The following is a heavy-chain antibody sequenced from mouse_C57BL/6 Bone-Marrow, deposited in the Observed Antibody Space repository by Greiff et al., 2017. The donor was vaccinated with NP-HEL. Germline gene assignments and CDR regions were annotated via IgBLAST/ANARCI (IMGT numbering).Heavy chain of an antibody. CDR2: IYPGSGNT. CDR3: ARPSYGSSYNFDY. CDR1: GYTFTDYY. V-gene: IGHV1-76*01. Sequence: VQLQESGAELVRPGASVKLSCKASGYTFTDYYINWVKQRPGQGLEWIARIYPGSGNTYYNEKFKGKATLTAEKSSSTAYMQLSSLTSEDSAVYFCARPSYGSSYNFDYWGQGTTLTVSS. J-gene: IGHJ2*01. D-gene: IGHD1-1*01.